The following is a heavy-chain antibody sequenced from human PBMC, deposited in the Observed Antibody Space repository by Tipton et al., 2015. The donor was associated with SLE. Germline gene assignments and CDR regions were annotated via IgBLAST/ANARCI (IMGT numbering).Heavy chain of an antibody. CDR2: IYYSGST. CDR1: GFTFDDYA. J-gene: IGHJ4*02. CDR3: ARDEYRYDGTGYHLLGHFDY. V-gene: IGHV4-59*12. Sequence: LRLSCAASGFTFDDYAMHWVRQAPGKGLEWIGYIYYSGSTNYNPSLKSRVTISVDTSKNQFSLKLSSVTAADTAVYCCARDEYRYDGTGYHLLGHFDYWGQGTLVTVSS. D-gene: IGHD3-22*01.